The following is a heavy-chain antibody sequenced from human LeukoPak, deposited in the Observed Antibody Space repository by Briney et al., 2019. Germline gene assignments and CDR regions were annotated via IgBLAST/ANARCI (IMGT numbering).Heavy chain of an antibody. CDR2: IIPIFGTA. Sequence: SVKVACKASGGTFGSHAINWARQAPGEGLEWMGGIIPIFGTANYTHKFQGGVSMTADESTATAYMELSSLRAEDTAIYCASALGYCSGGSCYSHYGGGDSWGQGTLVTVSS. CDR3: SALGYCSGGSCYSHYGGGDS. D-gene: IGHD2-15*01. J-gene: IGHJ4*02. CDR1: GGTFGSHA. V-gene: IGHV1-69*13.